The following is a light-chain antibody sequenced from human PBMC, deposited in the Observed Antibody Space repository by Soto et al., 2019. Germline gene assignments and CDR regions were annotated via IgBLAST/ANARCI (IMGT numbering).Light chain of an antibody. Sequence: ERMMTQSPSTLSVYQGERATLXXRASQSVSSNVAWYQQKPGQAPRXLIYWASTRATGSPARFSGSGSGTEFTLTISSLQSEDFAVYYCQQYNNWPRTFGQGTKVDIK. V-gene: IGKV3-15*01. CDR3: QQYNNWPRT. CDR1: QSVSSN. CDR2: WAS. J-gene: IGKJ1*01.